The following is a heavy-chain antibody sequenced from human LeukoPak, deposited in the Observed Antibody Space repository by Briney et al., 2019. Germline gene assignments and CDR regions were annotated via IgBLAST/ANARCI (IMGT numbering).Heavy chain of an antibody. CDR1: GFTVSSNY. Sequence: GGSLRLSCAASGFTVSSNYMSWVRQAPGKGLEWVSVIYSGGSTYYADSVKGRFTISRDNSKNTLYLQMNSLRAEGTAVYYCARNLYCSGGSCWYGMDVWGKGTTVTVSS. V-gene: IGHV3-53*01. CDR2: IYSGGST. J-gene: IGHJ6*04. CDR3: ARNLYCSGGSCWYGMDV. D-gene: IGHD2-15*01.